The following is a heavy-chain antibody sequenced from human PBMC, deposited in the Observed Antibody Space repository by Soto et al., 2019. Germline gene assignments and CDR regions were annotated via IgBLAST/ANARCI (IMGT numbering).Heavy chain of an antibody. CDR1: GFTFSTYS. J-gene: IGHJ6*02. CDR2: ISSPSSSI. CDR3: ARDLTFPATRRGMDV. V-gene: IGHV3-48*02. Sequence: EVQLVESGGGLVQPGGSLRLSCAASGFTFSTYSMNWVRQAPGKGLEWISYISSPSSSIYYADSIKGRFTISRDNAKNSRYLQMSSLRDEDTAVYYCARDLTFPATRRGMDVWGQGTTVTVSS.